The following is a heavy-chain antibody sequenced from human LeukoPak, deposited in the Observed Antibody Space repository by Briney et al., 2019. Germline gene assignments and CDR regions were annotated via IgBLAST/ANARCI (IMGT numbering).Heavy chain of an antibody. D-gene: IGHD3-3*01. CDR2: ISYDGSNK. CDR3: ARDPASYDFWSGYYPGFDY. V-gene: IGHV3-30-3*01. Sequence: GGSLRLSCAASGFTFSSYAMHWVRQAPGKGLEWVAVISYDGSNKYYADSVKGRCTISRDDFKNTLYLQMNSLRAEDTAVYYCARDPASYDFWSGYYPGFDYWGQGTLVTVSS. J-gene: IGHJ4*02. CDR1: GFTFSSYA.